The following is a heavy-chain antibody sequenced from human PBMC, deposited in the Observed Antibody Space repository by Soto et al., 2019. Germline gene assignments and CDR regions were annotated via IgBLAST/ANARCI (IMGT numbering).Heavy chain of an antibody. CDR3: ARGTSGYDYGLFDF. V-gene: IGHV1-18*01. Sequence: VQLVQSGGEVRKPGASVTVSCRASGYTFTKYGISWVRQAPGPGLEGMGWISADNDNTNYAQNLQGRVTMTTDTSTSTAYMQLRSLRSDDTAVYFCARGTSGYDYGLFDFWGQGTLVTVSS. D-gene: IGHD5-12*01. CDR2: ISADNDNT. J-gene: IGHJ4*02. CDR1: GYTFTKYG.